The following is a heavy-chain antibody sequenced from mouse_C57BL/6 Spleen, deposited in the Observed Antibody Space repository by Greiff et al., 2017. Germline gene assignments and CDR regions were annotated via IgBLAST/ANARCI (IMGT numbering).Heavy chain of an antibody. Sequence: QVQLKQPGAELVRPGSSVKLSCKASGYTFTSYWMHWVKQRPIQGLEWIGNIDPSDSATHYNQKFKDKATLTVDKSSSTAYMQLSSLTSEDSAVYYCARRGHYGNYDYWGQGTLVTVSA. J-gene: IGHJ3*01. V-gene: IGHV1-52*01. D-gene: IGHD2-1*01. CDR1: GYTFTSYW. CDR3: ARRGHYGNYDY. CDR2: IDPSDSAT.